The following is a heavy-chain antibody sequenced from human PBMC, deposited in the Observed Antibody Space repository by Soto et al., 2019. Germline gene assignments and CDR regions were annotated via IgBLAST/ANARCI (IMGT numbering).Heavy chain of an antibody. V-gene: IGHV3-30*18. CDR2: VSHDGRKT. CDR3: AKAGRQWLVTSDFNY. J-gene: IGHJ4*02. Sequence: VQLVESGGGVVQPGRSLRLSCAASGFTFSDYAMHWVRQAPGKGLEWVAVVSHDGRKTHYADSVKGRFTISRDSSKNTVSLEMTSLRAEDTAVYYCAKAGRQWLVTSDFNYWGQGALVTVSS. CDR1: GFTFSDYA. D-gene: IGHD6-19*01.